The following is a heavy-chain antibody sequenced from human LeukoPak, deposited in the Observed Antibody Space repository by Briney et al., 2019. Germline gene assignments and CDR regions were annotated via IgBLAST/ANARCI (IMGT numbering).Heavy chain of an antibody. D-gene: IGHD6-13*01. CDR2: ISAYNGNT. V-gene: IGHV1-18*01. CDR3: ARVEQQLVRERFDY. J-gene: IGHJ4*02. Sequence: GASVKVSCKASGYTFTSYGISWVRQAPGQGLEWMGWISAYNGNTNYAQKLQGRVTMTTDTSTSTAYMELRSLRSDDTAVYYCARVEQQLVRERFDYWGQGTLVTVSS. CDR1: GYTFTSYG.